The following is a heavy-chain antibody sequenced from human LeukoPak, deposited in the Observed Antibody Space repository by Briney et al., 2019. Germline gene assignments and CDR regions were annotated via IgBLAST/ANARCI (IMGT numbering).Heavy chain of an antibody. V-gene: IGHV3-15*01. J-gene: IGHJ5*02. CDR3: TTAYYYGTGGAHH. CDR2: IKSKTDGGTT. Sequence: GGSLRLSCAASGFTFSNAWMSWVRQAPGKGLEWVGHIKSKTDGGTTDYAAPVKGRFTISRDDSKDTLYLQVSSLKTEDTAVYYCTTAYYYGTGGAHHWGQGTLVTVSS. CDR1: GFTFSNAW. D-gene: IGHD3-10*01.